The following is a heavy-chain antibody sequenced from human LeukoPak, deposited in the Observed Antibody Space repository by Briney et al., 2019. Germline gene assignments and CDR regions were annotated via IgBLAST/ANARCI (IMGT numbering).Heavy chain of an antibody. Sequence: SVKVSCKASGGTFSSYAISWVRQAPGQGLEWMGKIIPIFGTANYAQKFQGRVTITTDESTSTAYMELSSLRSEDTAVYYCARGITGSRRLFDYWGQGTLVTVSS. CDR1: GGTFSSYA. CDR3: ARGITGSRRLFDY. CDR2: IIPIFGTA. V-gene: IGHV1-69*05. D-gene: IGHD1-20*01. J-gene: IGHJ4*02.